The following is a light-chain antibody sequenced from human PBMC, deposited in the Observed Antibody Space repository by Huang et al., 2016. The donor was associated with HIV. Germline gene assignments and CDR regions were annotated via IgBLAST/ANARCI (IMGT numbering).Light chain of an antibody. V-gene: IGKV3-15*01. J-gene: IGKJ1*01. Sequence: EIVMTQSPATLSVSPGERATLSCRASQRVSSNLSWYQQKPGQAPRRLIYGASTRATGIPARFSGSGSGTEFPLTISSLQSEDFAVYYCQQYNNWPRTFGQGTKVEIK. CDR1: QRVSSN. CDR2: GAS. CDR3: QQYNNWPRT.